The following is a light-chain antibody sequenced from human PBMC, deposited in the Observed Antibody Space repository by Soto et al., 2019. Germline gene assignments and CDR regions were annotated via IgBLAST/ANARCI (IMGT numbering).Light chain of an antibody. V-gene: IGLV2-8*01. Sequence: QSALTQPPSASGSPGQSVTISCPGPSSDVGGYKYVSWYQQHPGKAPKLMIFEVNKRPSGVPDRFSGSKSGNTASLTVSGLQAEDEADYYCSSYAGINNLGVFGTGTKLTVL. CDR3: SSYAGINNLGV. CDR1: SSDVGGYKY. J-gene: IGLJ1*01. CDR2: EVN.